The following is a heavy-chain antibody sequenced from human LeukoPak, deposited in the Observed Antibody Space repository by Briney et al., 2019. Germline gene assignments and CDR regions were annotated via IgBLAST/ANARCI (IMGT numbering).Heavy chain of an antibody. Sequence: GGSLRLSCAASGFTFSSHAMSWVRQAPGKGLEWVSAISGSGGSTYYADSVKGRFTISRDNSKNTLYLQMNSLRAEDTAVYYCAKGPLKYYYDSSGNKGPFDYWGQGTLVTVSS. CDR3: AKGPLKYYYDSSGNKGPFDY. V-gene: IGHV3-23*01. D-gene: IGHD3-22*01. CDR2: ISGSGGST. CDR1: GFTFSSHA. J-gene: IGHJ4*02.